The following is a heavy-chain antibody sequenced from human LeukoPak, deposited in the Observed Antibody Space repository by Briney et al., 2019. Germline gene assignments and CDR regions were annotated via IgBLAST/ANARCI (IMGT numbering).Heavy chain of an antibody. CDR3: ASQIWFGELNWFDP. D-gene: IGHD3-10*01. CDR1: GGSISSYY. J-gene: IGHJ5*02. Sequence: SETLSLACTVSGGSISSYYWSWIRQPPGKGLEWIGFIFYSGTTNYNPSLKSRVTISVDTSKSQFSLKLSSVTAADTAVYYCASQIWFGELNWFDPWGQGTLVTVSS. V-gene: IGHV4-59*12. CDR2: IFYSGTT.